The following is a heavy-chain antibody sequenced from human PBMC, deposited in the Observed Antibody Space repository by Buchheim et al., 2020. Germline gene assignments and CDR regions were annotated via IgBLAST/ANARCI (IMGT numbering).Heavy chain of an antibody. CDR3: TSPGGFGDYGPLDY. J-gene: IGHJ4*02. V-gene: IGHV3-73*02. CDR2: IRSKVNNYAT. D-gene: IGHD4-17*01. CDR1: GFSFSGSA. Sequence: EVQLVESGGGLVQPGGSLKLSCAASGFSFSGSAMHWVRQASGKGLEWVGRIRSKVNNYATVYDASVQGRFTICRDDSKKTAYLQMNSLKAEDTAVYYCTSPGGFGDYGPLDYWGQGT.